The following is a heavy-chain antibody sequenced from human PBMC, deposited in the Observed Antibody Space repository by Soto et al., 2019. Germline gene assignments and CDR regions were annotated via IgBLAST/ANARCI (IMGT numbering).Heavy chain of an antibody. CDR3: ARLYYDFWSGTPYYSYGMDV. V-gene: IGHV4-34*01. J-gene: IGHJ6*02. CDR1: GGYFSGYD. Sequence: SETLSRTCAVYGGYFSGYDWSWIRQPPGKGLEWIVEINHSGSTNYTPPLKSRVTISVDTSKNPFSLTLRSVTAADKAVYYCARLYYDFWSGTPYYSYGMDVWGQGPTVTVS. CDR2: INHSGST. D-gene: IGHD3-3*01.